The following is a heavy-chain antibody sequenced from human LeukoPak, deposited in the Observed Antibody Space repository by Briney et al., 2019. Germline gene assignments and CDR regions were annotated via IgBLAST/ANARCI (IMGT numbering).Heavy chain of an antibody. D-gene: IGHD5-24*01. CDR2: INPNSGGT. CDR3: ARQGERWLQFGNFDY. V-gene: IGHV1-2*02. J-gene: IGHJ4*02. Sequence: ASVKDSCKASGYTFTGYYLHWVRQAPGQGLEWMGWINPNSGGTNYTQKFQGRVTMTRDTSINTAYMELSRLRSDDTAVYYCARQGERWLQFGNFDYWGQGTLVTVSS. CDR1: GYTFTGYY.